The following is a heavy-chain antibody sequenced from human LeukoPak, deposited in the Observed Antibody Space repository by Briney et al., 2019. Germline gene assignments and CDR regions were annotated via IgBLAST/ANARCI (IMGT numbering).Heavy chain of an antibody. CDR3: ARPYYYDSSGYYC. D-gene: IGHD3-22*01. CDR1: GFTFSNDA. CDR2: IRNKANSYTT. V-gene: IGHV3-72*01. J-gene: IGHJ4*02. Sequence: GGSLRLSCAASGFTFSNDAMDWVRQAPGKGLEWVGRIRNKANSYTTEYAASVKGRFTISRDDSKNSLYLQMNSLKTEDTAVYYCARPYYYDSSGYYCWGQGTLVTVTS.